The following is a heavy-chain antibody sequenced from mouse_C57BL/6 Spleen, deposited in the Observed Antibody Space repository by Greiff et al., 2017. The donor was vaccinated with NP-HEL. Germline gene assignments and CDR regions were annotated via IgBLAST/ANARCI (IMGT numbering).Heavy chain of an antibody. CDR2: IHPSDSDT. J-gene: IGHJ3*01. CDR3: AIGPYYGSSAWFAY. V-gene: IGHV1-74*01. D-gene: IGHD1-1*01. CDR1: GYTFTSYW. Sequence: VQLQQPGAELVKPGASVKVSCKASGYTFTSYWMHWVKQRPGQGLEWIGRIHPSDSDTNYNQKFKGKATLTVDKSSSTAYMQLSSLTSEDSAVYYCAIGPYYGSSAWFAYWGQGTLVTVSA.